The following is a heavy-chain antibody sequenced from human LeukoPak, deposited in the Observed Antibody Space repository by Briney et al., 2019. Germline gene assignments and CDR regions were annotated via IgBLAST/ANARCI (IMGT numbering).Heavy chain of an antibody. CDR2: IKTDGTST. V-gene: IGHV3-74*01. CDR3: ARDRQNAMDV. CDR1: GFTSSSNY. J-gene: IGHJ6*02. Sequence: PGGSLRLSCAASGFTSSSNYMSWVRQAPGKGLVWVSRIKTDGTSTSYADSVKGRFTISRDNAKNTLYLQMNSLRAEDTAVYYCARDRQNAMDVWGQGTTVTVSS.